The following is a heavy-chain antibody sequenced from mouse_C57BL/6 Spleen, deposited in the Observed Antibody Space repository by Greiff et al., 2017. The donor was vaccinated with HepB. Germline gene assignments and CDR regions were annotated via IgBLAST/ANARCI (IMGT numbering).Heavy chain of an antibody. CDR2: INPNNGGT. Sequence: EVQLPQSGPELVKPGASVKMSCKASGYTFTDSNMHWVKQILGTSLEWIGYINPNNGGTSYNQKFKGKATLTVNKSSSTAYMELRSLTSEDSAVDYCARDGRRITTVVEDYVDYWGQGTTLTVSS. D-gene: IGHD1-1*01. CDR1: GYTFTDSN. V-gene: IGHV1-22*01. CDR3: ARDGRRITTVVEDYVDY. J-gene: IGHJ2*01.